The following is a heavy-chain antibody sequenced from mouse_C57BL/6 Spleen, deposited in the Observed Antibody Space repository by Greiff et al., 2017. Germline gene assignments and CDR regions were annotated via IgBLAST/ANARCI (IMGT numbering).Heavy chain of an antibody. CDR2: IYPRSGNT. Sequence: QVQLKESGAELARPGASVKLSCKASGYTFTSYGISWVKQRTGQGLEWIGEIYPRSGNTYYNEKVKGKATLTADKSSSTAYMELRSLTSEDSAVYFCASWGLYYGDWGQGTLVTVSA. V-gene: IGHV1-81*01. CDR3: ASWGLYYGD. D-gene: IGHD1-1*01. CDR1: GYTFTSYG. J-gene: IGHJ3*01.